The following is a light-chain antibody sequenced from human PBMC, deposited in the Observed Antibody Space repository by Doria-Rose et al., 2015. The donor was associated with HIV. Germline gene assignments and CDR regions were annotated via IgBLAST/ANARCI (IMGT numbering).Light chain of an antibody. Sequence: EIVMTQSPGTLSLSPGERATLSCRASQSFSSTYLAWYQQKPSQAPSLLIYDGSTRATGISDRFSASGSGTDFTLTINRLEPEDFALYYCHQYGTSWTFGQGTKVEI. CDR2: DGS. V-gene: IGKV3-20*01. CDR1: QSFSSTY. CDR3: HQYGTSWT. J-gene: IGKJ1*01.